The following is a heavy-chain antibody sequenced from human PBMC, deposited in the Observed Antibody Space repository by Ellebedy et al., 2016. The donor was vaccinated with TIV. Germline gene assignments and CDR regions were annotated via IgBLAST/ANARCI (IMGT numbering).Heavy chain of an antibody. J-gene: IGHJ4*02. D-gene: IGHD6-19*01. CDR3: ARDGDSSGWDYYFDY. V-gene: IGHV1-2*04. CDR1: GYTFTGYY. CDR2: INPNSGGT. Sequence: AASVKVSCKASGYTFTGYYMHWVRQAPGQGLEWMGWINPNSGGTNYAQKFQGWVTMTRDTSISTAYMELSRLRSDDTAVYYCARDGDSSGWDYYFDYWGQGTLVTVSS.